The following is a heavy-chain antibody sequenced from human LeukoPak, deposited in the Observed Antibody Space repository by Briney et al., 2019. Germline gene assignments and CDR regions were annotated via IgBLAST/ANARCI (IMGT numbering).Heavy chain of an antibody. Sequence: PGGSLRLSCAASGFTFDDYAMHWVRQAPGKGLEWVSGISWNSGSIGYADSVKGRFTISRDNAKNSLYLQMNSLRAEDTALYYCAKRRTRGYSGYEDFDYWGQGTLVTVSS. D-gene: IGHD5-12*01. CDR3: AKRRTRGYSGYEDFDY. CDR1: GFTFDDYA. J-gene: IGHJ4*02. V-gene: IGHV3-9*01. CDR2: ISWNSGSI.